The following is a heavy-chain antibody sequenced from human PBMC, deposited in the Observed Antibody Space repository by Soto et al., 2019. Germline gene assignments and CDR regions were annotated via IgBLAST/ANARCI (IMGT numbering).Heavy chain of an antibody. D-gene: IGHD1-26*01. J-gene: IGHJ3*02. CDR1: GFSLTTSGLG. CDR3: ARQDLGGFDI. Sequence: QITLKESGPTLVEPTQTLTLTCTFSGFSLTTSGLGVGWIRQPPGKALEWLALIYWDDDKRYWPSLKSRLTITKDTTKDQVVLRMTNMDTVDTATYYCARQDLGGFDIWGQGTMVTVSS. V-gene: IGHV2-5*02. CDR2: IYWDDDK.